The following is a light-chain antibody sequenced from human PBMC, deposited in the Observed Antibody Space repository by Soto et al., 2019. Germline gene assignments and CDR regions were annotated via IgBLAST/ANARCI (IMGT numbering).Light chain of an antibody. CDR3: SSYTTSSIRV. Sequence: QLVLTQPASVSGSPGQSITISCTGTSSDVGAYNHVSWFQQRPGRAPKLMIYEVTHRPSGVSNRFSGSKSDNTASLTISGLQAEDEADYYCSSYTTSSIRVFGTGTKLTVL. V-gene: IGLV2-14*01. CDR1: SSDVGAYNH. J-gene: IGLJ1*01. CDR2: EVT.